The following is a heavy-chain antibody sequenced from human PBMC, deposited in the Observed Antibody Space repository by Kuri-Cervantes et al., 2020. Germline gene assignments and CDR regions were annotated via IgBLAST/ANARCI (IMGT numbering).Heavy chain of an antibody. V-gene: IGHV3-23*01. CDR1: GFTFSSYS. J-gene: IGHJ4*02. CDR3: TRGLGYYFDY. D-gene: IGHD3-10*01. Sequence: LSLTCAASGFTFSSYSMNWVRQAPGKGLEWVSTTSGSADTTYYADSVKGRFTISRDNSKNTLSLQMNGLSAEDAAIYYCTRGLGYYFDYWGQGTLVTVSS. CDR2: TSGSADTT.